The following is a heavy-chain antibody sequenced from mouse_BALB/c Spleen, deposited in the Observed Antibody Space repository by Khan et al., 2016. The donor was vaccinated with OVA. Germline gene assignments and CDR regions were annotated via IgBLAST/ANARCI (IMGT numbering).Heavy chain of an antibody. J-gene: IGHJ3*01. Sequence: QVQLQQPGAELGKPGASVKISCKASGYTFTSYYLYWVKQRPGQGLEWIGGINPSNGVSHFNEKFKRKATLTVDKSSSTAYMQLNSLTSEDSAVSYCARSGYGNPFAYWGQGTLVTVST. D-gene: IGHD2-1*01. CDR3: ARSGYGNPFAY. CDR2: INPSNGVS. V-gene: IGHV1S81*02. CDR1: GYTFTSYY.